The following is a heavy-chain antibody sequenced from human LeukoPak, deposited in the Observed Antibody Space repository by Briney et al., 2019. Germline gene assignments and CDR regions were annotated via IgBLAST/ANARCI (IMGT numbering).Heavy chain of an antibody. CDR1: GFTVSSNY. Sequence: GGSLRLSCAASGFTVSSNYMSWVRQAPGKGLEWVSVIYSGGSTYYADSVKGRFTISRDNSKNTLYLQMNSLRAEDTAVYYCARDVRYYDSLLWGRGTLVTVSS. D-gene: IGHD3-22*01. CDR3: ARDVRYYDSLL. J-gene: IGHJ4*02. V-gene: IGHV3-53*01. CDR2: IYSGGST.